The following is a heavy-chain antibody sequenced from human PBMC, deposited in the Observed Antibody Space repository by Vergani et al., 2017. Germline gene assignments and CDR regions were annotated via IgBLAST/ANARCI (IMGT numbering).Heavy chain of an antibody. CDR3: VRVLHTSYILGAFDI. D-gene: IGHD2-21*01. V-gene: IGHV4-61*02. CDR1: GVSLDIHSQT. CDR2: IDVKGNS. Sequence: QVQLQESGPGLVKPPGTLSLTCSFSGVSLDIHSQTWGWIRQPAGEGLEWIGLIDVKGNSNFSPSLESRVTMSADASRGRFSLNLRSVTTSDTAVYYCVRVLHTSYILGAFDIWGQGIKVTVSS. J-gene: IGHJ3*02.